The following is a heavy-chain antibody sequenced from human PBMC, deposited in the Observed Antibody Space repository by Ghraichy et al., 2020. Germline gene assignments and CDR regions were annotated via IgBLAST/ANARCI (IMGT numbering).Heavy chain of an antibody. Sequence: GESLNISCAASGFTFDNYTMDWVRQAPGKGLEWVSLISWDGGSTYYADSVKGRFTISRDNSKNSLYLQMNSLRTEDTALYYCAKDKRQWDYYGMDVWGQGTTVTVSS. D-gene: IGHD6-19*01. CDR3: AKDKRQWDYYGMDV. V-gene: IGHV3-43*01. CDR1: GFTFDNYT. CDR2: ISWDGGST. J-gene: IGHJ6*02.